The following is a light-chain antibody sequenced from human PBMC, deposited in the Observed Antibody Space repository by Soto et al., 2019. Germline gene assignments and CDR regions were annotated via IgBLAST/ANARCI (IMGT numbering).Light chain of an antibody. Sequence: EIVMTQSPATLSVSPGERATLSCRASQSVYSNLAWYQQNPGQPPRLLVYEASTRATGIPARFSGSGSGTDFTHTISSLQSEDFAFYDCQQYNMWPLTFGGGTKVEVK. J-gene: IGKJ4*01. V-gene: IGKV3-15*01. CDR3: QQYNMWPLT. CDR2: EAS. CDR1: QSVYSN.